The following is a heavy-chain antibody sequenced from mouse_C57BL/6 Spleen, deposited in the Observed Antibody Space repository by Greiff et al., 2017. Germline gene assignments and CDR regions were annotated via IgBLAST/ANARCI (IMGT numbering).Heavy chain of an antibody. CDR2: ISSGSSTI. Sequence: EVKLMESGGGLVKPGGSLKLSCAASGFTFSDYGMHWVRQAPEKGLEWVAYISSGSSTIYYADTVKGRFTISSDNAKNTLFLQMTSLRSEDTAMYYCAREGTGYYAMDYWGQGTSVTVSS. D-gene: IGHD3-3*01. J-gene: IGHJ4*01. V-gene: IGHV5-17*01. CDR1: GFTFSDYG. CDR3: AREGTGYYAMDY.